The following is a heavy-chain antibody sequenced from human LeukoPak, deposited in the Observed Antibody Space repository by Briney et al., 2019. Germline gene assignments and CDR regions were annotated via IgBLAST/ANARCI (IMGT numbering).Heavy chain of an antibody. CDR3: ARGGYSSGWLSGYYYYYGMDV. CDR2: IYYSGST. J-gene: IGHJ6*02. D-gene: IGHD6-19*01. Sequence: SETLSLTCTVSGGSISSYYWSWIRQPPGKGLEWVGYIYYSGSTNYNPSLKSRVTISVDTSTNQFSLKLSSVTAADTAVYYCARGGYSSGWLSGYYYYYGMDVWGQGTTVTVSS. CDR1: GGSISSYY. V-gene: IGHV4-59*01.